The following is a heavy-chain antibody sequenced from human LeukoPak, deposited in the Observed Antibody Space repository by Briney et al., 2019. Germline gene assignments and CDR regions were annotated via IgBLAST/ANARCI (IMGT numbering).Heavy chain of an antibody. CDR1: GGSISSSY. CDR2: IYYSGST. D-gene: IGHD1-14*01. J-gene: IGHJ4*02. CDR3: ARDRTGFEY. Sequence: SETLSLTCTVSGGSISSSYWSWIRQPPGKGLEWIGYIYYSGSTNYNLSLKSRVTISVDTSKNQFSLKLSSVTAADTAVYYCARDRTGFEYWGQGTLVTVSS. V-gene: IGHV4-59*01.